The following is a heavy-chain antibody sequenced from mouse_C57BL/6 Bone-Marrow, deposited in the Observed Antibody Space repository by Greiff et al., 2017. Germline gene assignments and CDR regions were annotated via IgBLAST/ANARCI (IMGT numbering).Heavy chain of an antibody. V-gene: IGHV1-82*01. D-gene: IGHD1-1*01. CDR3: ARVLITRGGASDY. CDR2: ISPGDGDT. Sequence: QVQLQQSGPELVQPGASVKISCKASGYAFSSSWMNWVKQRPGKGLEWIGRISPGDGDTNYNGKFKGKATLTADKSSSPAYMQLSSLTSEDDAVDFCARVLITRGGASDYWGQGTTLTVSS. CDR1: GYAFSSSW. J-gene: IGHJ2*01.